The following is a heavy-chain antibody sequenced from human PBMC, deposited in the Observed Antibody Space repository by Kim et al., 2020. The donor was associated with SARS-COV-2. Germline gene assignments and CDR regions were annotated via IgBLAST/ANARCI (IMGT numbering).Heavy chain of an antibody. D-gene: IGHD6-13*01. J-gene: IGHJ4*01. CDR1: GGSISSSSYY. CDR2: IYYSWST. Sequence: SETLSLTCTVSGGSISSSSYYWGWIRQPPGKGLEWIGSIYYSWSTYYNPSLKSRVTISVDTSKNQFSLKLSSVTAADTAVYYCARVRGIAAAGTVGYWG. V-gene: IGHV4-39*01. CDR3: ARVRGIAAAGTVGY.